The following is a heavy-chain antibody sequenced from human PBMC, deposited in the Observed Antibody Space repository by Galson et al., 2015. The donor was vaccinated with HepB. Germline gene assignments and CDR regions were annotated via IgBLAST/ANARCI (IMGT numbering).Heavy chain of an antibody. Sequence: SLRLSCAASGFTFSSHTMHWVRQAPGKGLEWVGVILNDGSMTYYADSVKGRFTISRDNSKNTLYLQMNTLRPEDTAVYYCAREGLSLHAFDIWCQGTMVTVSS. J-gene: IGHJ3*02. CDR2: ILNDGSMT. CDR1: GFTFSSHT. V-gene: IGHV3-30-3*01. CDR3: AREGLSLHAFDI. D-gene: IGHD3/OR15-3a*01.